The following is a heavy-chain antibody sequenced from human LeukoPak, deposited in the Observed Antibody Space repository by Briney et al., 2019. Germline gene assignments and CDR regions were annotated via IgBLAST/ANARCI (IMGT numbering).Heavy chain of an antibody. CDR3: ARLGGRGDAFDI. CDR2: IYHSGST. CDR1: GYSISSGYY. Sequence: SETLSLTCAVSGYSISSGYYWGWIRQPPGKGLEWIGSIYHSGSTYYNPSLKSRVTISVDTSKNQFSLKLSSVTAADTAVDYCARLGGRGDAFDIWGQGTMVTVSS. D-gene: IGHD1-26*01. V-gene: IGHV4-38-2*01. J-gene: IGHJ3*02.